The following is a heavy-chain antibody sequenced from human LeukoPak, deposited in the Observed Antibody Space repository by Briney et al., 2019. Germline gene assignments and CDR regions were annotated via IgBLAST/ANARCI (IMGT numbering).Heavy chain of an antibody. V-gene: IGHV4-4*02. Sequence: GSLRLSCAASGFTVSSTYMSWVRQAPGKGLEWIGEVNLQGSTNYNPSLMGRVAISVDKSENHVSLQLTSVTAADTAVYYCAREGGPYRPLDYSGQGTLVTVSS. CDR1: GFTVSSTY. J-gene: IGHJ4*02. CDR3: AREGGPYRPLDY. CDR2: VNLQGST.